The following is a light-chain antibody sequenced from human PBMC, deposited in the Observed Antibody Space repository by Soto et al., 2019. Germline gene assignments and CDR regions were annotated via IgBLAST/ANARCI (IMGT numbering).Light chain of an antibody. V-gene: IGLV1-44*01. J-gene: IGLJ2*01. CDR1: SSTFGSNA. CDR3: AAWDDSLNGPV. Sequence: QSVLTQPPSASGTPGQRVAISCSGSSSTFGSNAVNWYQQLPGTAPKLLIYDNDQRPSGVPARFSGSKSGTSASLAISGLQSDDAADYYCAAWDDSLNGPVFGGGTKVTVL. CDR2: DND.